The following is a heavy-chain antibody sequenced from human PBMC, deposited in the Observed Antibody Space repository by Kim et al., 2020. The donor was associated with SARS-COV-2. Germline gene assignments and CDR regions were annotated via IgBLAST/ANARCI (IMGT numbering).Heavy chain of an antibody. D-gene: IGHD3-10*01. V-gene: IGHV1-8*01. CDR1: GYTFTSYD. Sequence: ASVKVSCKASGYTFTSYDINWVRQATGQGLEWMGWMNPNSGNTGYAQKFQGRVTMTRNTSISTAYMELSSLRSEDTAVYYCARSSGSYYTRRYYYYGMDVWGQGTTVTVSS. CDR3: ARSSGSYYTRRYYYYGMDV. CDR2: MNPNSGNT. J-gene: IGHJ6*02.